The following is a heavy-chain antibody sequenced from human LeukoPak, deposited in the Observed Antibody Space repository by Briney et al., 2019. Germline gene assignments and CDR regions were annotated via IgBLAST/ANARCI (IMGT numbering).Heavy chain of an antibody. Sequence: GASVKVSCKASGYTFTSYYMHWVRQAPGQGLEWMGIINPSGGSTSYAQKFQGRVTMTRDMSTSTVYMELSSLRSEDTAVYYCAREETSGYSYGTLDYWGQGTLVTVSS. J-gene: IGHJ4*02. V-gene: IGHV1-46*01. CDR2: INPSGGST. CDR1: GYTFTSYY. CDR3: AREETSGYSYGTLDY. D-gene: IGHD5-18*01.